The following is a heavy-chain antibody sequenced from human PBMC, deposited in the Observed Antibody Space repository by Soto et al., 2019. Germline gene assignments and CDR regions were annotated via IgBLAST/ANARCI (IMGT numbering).Heavy chain of an antibody. CDR1: GFTFSSYE. CDR2: IGKSGSKI. D-gene: IGHD3-3*01. V-gene: IGHV3-48*03. CDR3: ARIRRTFDSYGLDV. Sequence: RRLSCAASGFTFSSYEMTWVRQAPGKGLEWVSDIGKSGSKIYNADSVKGRFTSSRDNARNSLYLQMNSLRGEDTAVYYCARIRRTFDSYGLDVWGQGTTVTVSS. J-gene: IGHJ6*02.